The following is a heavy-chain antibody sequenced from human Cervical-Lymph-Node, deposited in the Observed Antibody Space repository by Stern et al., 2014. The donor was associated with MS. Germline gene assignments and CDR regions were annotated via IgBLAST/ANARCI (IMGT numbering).Heavy chain of an antibody. J-gene: IGHJ4*02. CDR1: GYSFTSED. Sequence: VQLVQSGAEVKKPGASVKVSCKASGYSFTSEDINWVRQVPGQGLEWMGWMNPDSGDTGYAQKFRGKFTITRDLSISTAYMEMSSLKSEDTAVYYCTRGWSAWGQGTLVTVSS. CDR3: TRGWSA. CDR2: MNPDSGDT. V-gene: IGHV1-8*01. D-gene: IGHD3-3*01.